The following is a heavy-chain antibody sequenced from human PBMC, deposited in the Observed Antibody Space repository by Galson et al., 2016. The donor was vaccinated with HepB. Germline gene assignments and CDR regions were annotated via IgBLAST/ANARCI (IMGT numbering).Heavy chain of an antibody. CDR1: GFTFSSYN. D-gene: IGHD3-22*01. J-gene: IGHJ5*02. Sequence: SLRLSCAASGFTFSSYNMNWVRQAPGKGLEWVSSISSSSNSIYDADSVKGRFTISRDNAKNSLYLQMNSLRAEDTAVYYCARETGDYYDSRGYYSNNWFDPWGQGTLVTVSS. V-gene: IGHV3-21*01. CDR3: ARETGDYYDSRGYYSNNWFDP. CDR2: ISSSSNSI.